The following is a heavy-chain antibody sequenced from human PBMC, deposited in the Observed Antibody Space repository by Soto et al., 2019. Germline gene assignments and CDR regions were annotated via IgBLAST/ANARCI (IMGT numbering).Heavy chain of an antibody. J-gene: IGHJ4*02. Sequence: VSLRLSCVGSGFTFSASAIHWVRQAPGQGLEWIGRIRSKTNNYVTAYSASVEGRFTLSRDDSRNTTYLEMQSLRVEDTAVYFCTASPYWGQGTLVTVSS. V-gene: IGHV3-73*01. CDR1: GFTFSASA. CDR3: TASPY. CDR2: IRSKTNNYVT.